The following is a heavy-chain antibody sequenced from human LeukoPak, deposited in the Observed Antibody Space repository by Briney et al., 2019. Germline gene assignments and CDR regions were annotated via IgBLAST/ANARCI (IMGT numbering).Heavy chain of an antibody. Sequence: ASVKVSCKASGYTFTSYGISWVRQAPGQGLEWMGWISAYNGNTNYAQKFQGRVTITADKSTSTAYMELSSLRSEDTAVYYCARGPGIAVVLIGDYFDYWGQGTLVTVSS. D-gene: IGHD6-19*01. CDR1: GYTFTSYG. J-gene: IGHJ4*02. CDR3: ARGPGIAVVLIGDYFDY. V-gene: IGHV1-18*01. CDR2: ISAYNGNT.